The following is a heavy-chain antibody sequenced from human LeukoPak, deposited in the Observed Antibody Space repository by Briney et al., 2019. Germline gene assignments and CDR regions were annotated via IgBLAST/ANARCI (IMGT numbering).Heavy chain of an antibody. CDR2: IKHKNDGLAT. V-gene: IGHV3-15*01. J-gene: IGHJ4*02. CDR1: GFTFSDAW. Sequence: PGGSLRLSCTASGFTFSDAWMSWVRQAPGKGLEWVGRIKHKNDGLATEYAAPLEGRVTISRDDSRKTLYLQMNSLRAEDTAVYYCAKGTLRYFDWGQGTLVTVSS. D-gene: IGHD3-9*01. CDR3: AKGTLRYFD.